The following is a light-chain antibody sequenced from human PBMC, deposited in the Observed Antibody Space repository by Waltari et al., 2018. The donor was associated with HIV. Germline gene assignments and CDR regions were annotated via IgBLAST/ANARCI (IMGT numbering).Light chain of an antibody. J-gene: IGLJ2*01. Sequence: QSVLTQPPSASGTPGHRVTISCSGSSSNIGSYTVNWYQHLPATAPKLLIFRKSQRPSGVPDRFSASKSGTSASLAITGLQAEDDADYYCQSYDSALSGSVFGGGTKLTVL. V-gene: IGLV1-44*01. CDR3: QSYDSALSGSV. CDR2: RKS. CDR1: SSNIGSYT.